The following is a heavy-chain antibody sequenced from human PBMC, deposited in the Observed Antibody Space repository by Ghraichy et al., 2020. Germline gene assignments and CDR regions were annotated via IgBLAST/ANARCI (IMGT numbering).Heavy chain of an antibody. CDR3: ARGKGYCSGGSCYPYYFDY. D-gene: IGHD2-15*01. CDR2: ISYDGSNK. Sequence: GGSLRLSCAASGFTFSSYAMHWVRQAPGKGLEWVAVISYDGSNKYYADSVKGRFTISRDNSKNTLYLQMNSLRAEDTAVYYCARGKGYCSGGSCYPYYFDYWGQGTLVTVSS. CDR1: GFTFSSYA. V-gene: IGHV3-30-3*01. J-gene: IGHJ4*02.